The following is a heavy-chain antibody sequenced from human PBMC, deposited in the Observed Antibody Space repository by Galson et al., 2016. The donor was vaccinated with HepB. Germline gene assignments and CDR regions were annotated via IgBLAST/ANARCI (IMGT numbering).Heavy chain of an antibody. Sequence: SLRLSCAASGFTFSNYAMSWVRQAPGKGLEWVSAISGSGGTTHYADSVRGRSTISRDSSKNSLYLQLNSLRAEDAAIYYCAKGARHLTKGWFDTWGQGTLVTVSS. V-gene: IGHV3-23*01. CDR2: ISGSGGTT. J-gene: IGHJ5*02. CDR3: AKGARHLTKGWFDT. CDR1: GFTFSNYA. D-gene: IGHD1-1*01.